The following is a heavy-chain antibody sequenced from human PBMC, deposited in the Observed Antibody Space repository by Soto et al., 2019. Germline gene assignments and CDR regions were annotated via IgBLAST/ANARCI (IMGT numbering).Heavy chain of an antibody. J-gene: IGHJ4*02. CDR2: INAGNGNT. V-gene: IGHV1-3*05. Sequence: QVQLVQSGAEEKKPGASVKVSCKASGYTFTSYAMHWVRQAPGXXLEWMGWINAGNGNTKYSQKFQGRVTITRDTXXXXXXXXXXXXXXXXXXXXXXXXXXXXXXALDYWGQGTLVTVSS. CDR1: GYTFTSYA. CDR3: XXXXXXXXALDY.